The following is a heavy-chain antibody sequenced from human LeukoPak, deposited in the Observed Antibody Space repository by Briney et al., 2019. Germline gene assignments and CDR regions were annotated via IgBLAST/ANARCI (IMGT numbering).Heavy chain of an antibody. Sequence: GASLKVSSMASGYTFTIYAMNWVRQAPGQGLEWMGWINTNTGNPTYTQGFTGRFVFSLDTSVSTAYLQISSLTAEAPPVYYCARDALAQEESSGIGNSYFDYWGQGTLVTVSS. J-gene: IGHJ4*02. CDR3: ARDALAQEESSGIGNSYFDY. CDR2: INTNTGNP. V-gene: IGHV7-4-1*02. D-gene: IGHD6-19*01. CDR1: GYTFTIYA.